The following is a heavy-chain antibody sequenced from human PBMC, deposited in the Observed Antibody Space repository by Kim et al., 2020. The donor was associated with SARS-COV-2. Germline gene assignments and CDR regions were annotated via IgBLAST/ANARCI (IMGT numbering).Heavy chain of an antibody. CDR1: GGTFSSYA. CDR3: ASNTVTNRDYYYYYGMDV. V-gene: IGHV1-69*13. Sequence: SVKVSCKASGGTFSSYAISWVRQAPGQGLEWMGGIIPIFGTANYAQKFQGRVTITADESTSTAYMELSSLRSEDTAVYYCASNTVTNRDYYYYYGMDVWGQGTTVTVSS. D-gene: IGHD4-4*01. CDR2: IIPIFGTA. J-gene: IGHJ6*02.